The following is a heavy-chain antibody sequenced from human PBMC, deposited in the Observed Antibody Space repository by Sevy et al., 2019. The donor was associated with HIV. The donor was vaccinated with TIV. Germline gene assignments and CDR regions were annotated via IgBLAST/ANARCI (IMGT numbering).Heavy chain of an antibody. CDR3: VGKNHYYDNSAYYRWGF. J-gene: IGHJ4*02. CDR1: GFTFLGST. V-gene: IGHV3-73*01. CDR2: FRSRPNNYAT. Sequence: GGSLRLSCAASGFTFLGSTVHWVRQASGKGLEWVGLFRSRPNNYATAYSESVKGRLTISRDDSKNTAFLQKNSLKTDDTTVYFCVGKNHYYDNSAYYRWGFWGQGTLVTVSS. D-gene: IGHD3-22*01.